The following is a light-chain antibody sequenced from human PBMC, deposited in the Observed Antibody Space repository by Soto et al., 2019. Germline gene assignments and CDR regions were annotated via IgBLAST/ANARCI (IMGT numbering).Light chain of an antibody. Sequence: EIVLTQSPATLSLSPGNRATLSCRASQSVSSYLAWYQQKPGQAPRLLIYDASTRATGLPARFSGSGSGTDFTLTISGLEPEDCAVYYCQQRSDWPSTFGGGTKVEIK. CDR3: QQRSDWPST. J-gene: IGKJ4*01. V-gene: IGKV3-11*01. CDR1: QSVSSY. CDR2: DAS.